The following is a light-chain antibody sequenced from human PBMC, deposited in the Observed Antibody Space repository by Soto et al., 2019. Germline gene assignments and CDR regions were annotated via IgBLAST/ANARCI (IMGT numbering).Light chain of an antibody. CDR3: QQFKNYPIT. J-gene: IGKJ5*01. CDR2: AAS. Sequence: DIQMTQSPSSLSASVGARVTITGRASQSISRYLNWYQQKPGKAPKLLIYAASSLLGGVPSRFSGSGSGTDFTLTISSLQPEDFAIYYCQQFKNYPITFGQGTRLEIK. CDR1: QSISRY. V-gene: IGKV1-39*01.